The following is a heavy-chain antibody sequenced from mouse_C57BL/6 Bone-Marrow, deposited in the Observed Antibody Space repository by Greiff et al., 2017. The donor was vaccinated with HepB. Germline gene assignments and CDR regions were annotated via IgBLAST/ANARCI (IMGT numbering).Heavy chain of an antibody. CDR3: AGSRRAMDY. CDR1: GFSLTSYG. J-gene: IGHJ4*01. Sequence: VKLMESGPGLVQPSQSLSITCTVSGFSLTSYGVHWVRQSPGKGLEWLGVIWSGGSTDYNAAFKSRLSISKDNSKIQVFFKMNSLQADDTAIYYCAGSRRAMDYWGQGTSVTVSS. CDR2: IWSGGST. V-gene: IGHV2-2*01.